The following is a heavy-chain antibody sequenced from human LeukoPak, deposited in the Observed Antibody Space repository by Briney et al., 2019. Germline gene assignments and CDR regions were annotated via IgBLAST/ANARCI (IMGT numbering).Heavy chain of an antibody. CDR2: IIPIFGTA. CDR3: ARSRGVSYYFDY. D-gene: IGHD3-16*02. CDR1: GGTFSSYA. Sequence: ASVKVSCKASGGTFSSYAISWVRQAPGQGLEWMGGIIPIFGTANYAQKFQGRVTITADESTSTAYMELSSLRSEDTAVYYCARSRGVSYYFDYWGQGTLVTVSS. J-gene: IGHJ4*02. V-gene: IGHV1-69*13.